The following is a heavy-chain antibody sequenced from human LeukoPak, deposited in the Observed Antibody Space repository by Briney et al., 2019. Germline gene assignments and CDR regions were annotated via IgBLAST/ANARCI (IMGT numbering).Heavy chain of an antibody. CDR3: AREGGSGSYYNWFDP. CDR1: GGSISNYH. CDR2: IYFSGST. Sequence: SETLSLTCTISGGSISNYHWSWIRQPVGKGLEWIGRIYFSGSTNYNPSLKSRITMSVDTSKNQFSLKLGSVTAADTAVYYCAREGGSGSYYNWFDPWGQGTLVTVSS. V-gene: IGHV4-4*07. J-gene: IGHJ5*02. D-gene: IGHD3-10*01.